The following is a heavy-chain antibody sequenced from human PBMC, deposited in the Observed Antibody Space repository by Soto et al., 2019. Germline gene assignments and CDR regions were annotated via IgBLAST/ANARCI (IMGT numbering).Heavy chain of an antibody. D-gene: IGHD6-13*01. CDR1: GYTFTSYA. V-gene: IGHV1-3*01. CDR3: ARGAAAGIENWFAP. Sequence: ASVKVSCKASGYTFTSYAMHWVRQAPGQRLEWMGWINAGNGNTKYSQKFQGRVTITRDTSASTAYMELSSLRSEDTAVYYCARGAAAGIENWFAPGGQGTLVTVSS. CDR2: INAGNGNT. J-gene: IGHJ5*02.